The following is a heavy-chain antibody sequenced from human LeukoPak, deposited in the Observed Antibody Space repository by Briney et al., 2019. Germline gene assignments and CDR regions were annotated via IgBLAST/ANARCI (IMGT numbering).Heavy chain of an antibody. D-gene: IGHD4-23*01. CDR2: MYPGDSDT. J-gene: IGHJ5*02. CDR3: ARLLEGDYGGNSGWFDP. V-gene: IGHV5-51*01. Sequence: GESLQISCKGSGYIFTSYWIGWVRQLPGKGLEWMGIMYPGDSDTRYRPSFQGQVTISADKSISTAYLQWSSLKASDTAMYYCARLLEGDYGGNSGWFDPWGQGTLVTVSS. CDR1: GYIFTSYW.